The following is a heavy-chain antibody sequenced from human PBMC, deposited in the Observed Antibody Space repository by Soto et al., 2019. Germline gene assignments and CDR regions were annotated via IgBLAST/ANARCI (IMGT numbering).Heavy chain of an antibody. J-gene: IGHJ4*02. CDR1: GFAFSSYA. V-gene: IGHV3-23*01. Sequence: GGSLRLSCAASGFAFSSYAMSWVRQAPGKGLEWVSAISGSGGSTYYADSVKGRFTISRDNSKNTLYLQMNSLRAEDTAVYYCAKGRDRGDPRGPPFDYWGQGTLVTVSS. CDR3: AKGRDRGDPRGPPFDY. D-gene: IGHD4-17*01. CDR2: ISGSGGST.